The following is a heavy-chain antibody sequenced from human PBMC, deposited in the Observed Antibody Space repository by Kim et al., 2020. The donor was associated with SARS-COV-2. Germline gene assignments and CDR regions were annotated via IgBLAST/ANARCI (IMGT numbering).Heavy chain of an antibody. Sequence: GGSRKFYLDSVKGRFTISRDNSKNTLHLQMNSLRVEDTAVYYCARGSDFDNWGQGTLVTVSS. V-gene: IGHV3-30*03. CDR3: ARGSDFDN. J-gene: IGHJ4*02. CDR2: GGSRK.